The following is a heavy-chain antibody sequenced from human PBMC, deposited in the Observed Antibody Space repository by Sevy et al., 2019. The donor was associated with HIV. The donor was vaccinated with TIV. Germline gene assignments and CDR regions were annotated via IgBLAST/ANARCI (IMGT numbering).Heavy chain of an antibody. V-gene: IGHV3-23*01. CDR3: AKDRRIVVVPAAIGFFNP. CDR2: ISGSGGST. D-gene: IGHD2-2*01. CDR1: GFTFSSYA. J-gene: IGHJ5*02. Sequence: GGSLRLSCAASGFTFSSYAMSWVRQAPGKGLEWVSAISGSGGSTYYADSVKGRFTISRDNSKNTLYRQMNSLRAGDTAVYYCAKDRRIVVVPAAIGFFNPWGQGTLVTVSS.